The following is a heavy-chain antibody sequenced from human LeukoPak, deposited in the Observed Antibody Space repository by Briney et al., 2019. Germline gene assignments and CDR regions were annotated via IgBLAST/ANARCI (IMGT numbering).Heavy chain of an antibody. CDR2: VHPGGSDT. D-gene: IGHD6-13*01. CDR3: ARAAAPLQYYYGMDV. Sequence: GESLKISCKGSGYDFSNYWIGWVRQMPGKGLEWMGIVHPGGSDTRYSPSFQGQVTISADKSISTTYLQWSNLETSDTAMYYCARAAAPLQYYYGMDVWGQGTTVTVSS. V-gene: IGHV5-51*01. J-gene: IGHJ6*02. CDR1: GYDFSNYW.